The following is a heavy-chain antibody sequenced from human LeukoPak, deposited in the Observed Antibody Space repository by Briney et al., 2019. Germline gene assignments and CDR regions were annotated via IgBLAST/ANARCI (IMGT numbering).Heavy chain of an antibody. CDR1: GYTFTSYY. J-gene: IGHJ3*02. D-gene: IGHD3-3*02. V-gene: IGHV1-46*01. CDR2: INPSGGST. Sequence: ASVKVSCKASGYTFTSYYMHWVRQAPGQGLEWMGIINPSGGSTTYAQNFQGRVTMTRDTSTSAVYMELSSLRSEDTAVYYCARLGLAVYAFDIWGQGTMVTVSS. CDR3: ARLGLAVYAFDI.